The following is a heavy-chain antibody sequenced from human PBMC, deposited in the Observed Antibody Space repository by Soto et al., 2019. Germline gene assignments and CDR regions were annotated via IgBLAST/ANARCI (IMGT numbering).Heavy chain of an antibody. CDR2: IYYSGST. D-gene: IGHD2-2*01. Sequence: SETLSLTCNVSGGSIGSGGYYWSWIRQDPGKGLEWIRYIYYSGSTYYTPSLNNRVTISVXTSKTQSSLKLSSVTAGDTAVYNCARASRLFVVAPAAVSIRNNWFDPAGQGTLVTVSS. CDR1: GGSIGSGGYY. J-gene: IGHJ5*02. V-gene: IGHV4-31*03. CDR3: ARASRLFVVAPAAVSIRNNWFDP.